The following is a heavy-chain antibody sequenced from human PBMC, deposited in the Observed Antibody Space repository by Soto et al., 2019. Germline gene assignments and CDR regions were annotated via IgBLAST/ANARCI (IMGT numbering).Heavy chain of an antibody. CDR1: GGTFSSYA. Sequence: QVQLVQSGAEVKKPGSSVKVSCKASGGTFSSYAISWVRQAPGQGLEWMGVIIPIFGIPNYAQKFQGRVTITADEFTSKAYMELSSLRSEDTAMYYCARSPPYDSSGYYGMDVWGQGTTVTVSS. D-gene: IGHD3-22*01. V-gene: IGHV1-69*01. CDR3: ARSPPYDSSGYYGMDV. CDR2: IIPIFGIP. J-gene: IGHJ6*02.